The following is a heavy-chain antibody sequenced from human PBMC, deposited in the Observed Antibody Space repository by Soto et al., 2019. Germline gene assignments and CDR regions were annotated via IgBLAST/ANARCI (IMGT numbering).Heavy chain of an antibody. CDR2: ISSSSSYI. D-gene: IGHD6-6*01. V-gene: IGHV3-21*01. Sequence: EVQLVESGGGLVKPGGSLRLSCAASGFTFSSYSMNWVRQAPGKGLEWVSSISSSSSYIYYADSVKGRFTISRDNAKNSLYLQMNSLRAADTAVYYCARDVIAARGGFDYWGQGTLVTVSS. J-gene: IGHJ4*02. CDR1: GFTFSSYS. CDR3: ARDVIAARGGFDY.